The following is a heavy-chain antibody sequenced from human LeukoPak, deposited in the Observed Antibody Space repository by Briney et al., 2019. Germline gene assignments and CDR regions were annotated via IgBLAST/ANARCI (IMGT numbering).Heavy chain of an antibody. CDR3: ARHFAAMGTYYYMDV. Sequence: GESLKISCKGSGYSFTSYWIGWVRQMPGKGLEWMGIIYPGDSDTRYSPSFQGQVTISADKSISTAYLQWSSLKASDTAMYYCARHFAAMGTYYYMDVWGKGTTVTVSS. CDR1: GYSFTSYW. J-gene: IGHJ6*03. CDR2: IYPGDSDT. D-gene: IGHD5-18*01. V-gene: IGHV5-51*01.